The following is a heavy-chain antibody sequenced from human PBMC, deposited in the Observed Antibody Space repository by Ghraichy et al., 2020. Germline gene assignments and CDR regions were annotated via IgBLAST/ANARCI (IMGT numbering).Heavy chain of an antibody. CDR1: GYTFTGYY. CDR3: ARDADSGYDPVYLNYYFDY. Sequence: ASVKVSCKASGYTFTGYYMHWVRQAPGQGLEWMGWINPNSGGTNYAQKFQGRVTMTRDTSISTAYMELSRLRSDDTAVYYCARDADSGYDPVYLNYYFDYWGQGTLVTVSS. D-gene: IGHD5-12*01. J-gene: IGHJ4*02. CDR2: INPNSGGT. V-gene: IGHV1-2*02.